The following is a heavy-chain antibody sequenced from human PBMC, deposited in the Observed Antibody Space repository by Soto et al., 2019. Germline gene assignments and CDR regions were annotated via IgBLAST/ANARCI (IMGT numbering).Heavy chain of an antibody. Sequence: QVQLVQSGAEVKKPGASVKVSCKASGYTFIRYAIHWVRQAPGQRLEWMGWINAGNGNTKYSQKFQGRVTITRDTSASTVYMELSSLESEDTAVYHCARGKGASCYYYDAFDIWGQGTKVTVSS. CDR3: ARGKGASCYYYDAFDI. CDR2: INAGNGNT. J-gene: IGHJ3*02. V-gene: IGHV1-3*01. CDR1: GYTFIRYA. D-gene: IGHD3-22*01.